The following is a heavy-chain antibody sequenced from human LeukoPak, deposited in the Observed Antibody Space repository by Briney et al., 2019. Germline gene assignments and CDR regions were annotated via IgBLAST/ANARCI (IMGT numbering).Heavy chain of an antibody. D-gene: IGHD2-2*01. CDR3: ARDSGYQLLWY. V-gene: IGHV1-3*01. CDR2: INAGNGKT. J-gene: IGHJ4*02. Sequence: ASVKVSCKPSGYTFTSFGINWVRQAPGQRLEWMGWINAGNGKTKYSQKFQGRVTITRDTSASTAYMELSSLRSEDTAVYYCARDSGYQLLWYWGQGTLVTVSS. CDR1: GYTFTSFG.